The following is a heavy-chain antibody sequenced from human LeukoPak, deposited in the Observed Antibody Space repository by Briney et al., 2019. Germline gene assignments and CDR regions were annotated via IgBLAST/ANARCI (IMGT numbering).Heavy chain of an antibody. D-gene: IGHD6-6*01. J-gene: IGHJ4*02. V-gene: IGHV3-15*01. CDR2: IKTKTEGGTT. Sequence: GGSLRLSCEASGFTFSNVWMNWVRQAPGKGLEWIGRIKTKTEGGTTEYAAPMKGRFTISRDDSTNTVYLQMNSLKTEDTALYYCVTGVKSSGDYWGQGTLVTVSS. CDR1: GFTFSNVW. CDR3: VTGVKSSGDY.